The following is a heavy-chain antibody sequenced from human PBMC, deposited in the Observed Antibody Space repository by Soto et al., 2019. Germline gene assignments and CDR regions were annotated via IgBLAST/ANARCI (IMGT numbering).Heavy chain of an antibody. CDR3: ARESWGSWGGFDI. V-gene: IGHV6-1*01. Sequence: PSETLSLTCVISGDSVSSNSAAWNWIRQSPSRGLEWLGRTYFRSKWYNDYAVSVESRITINPDTSKNQFSLQVNSVTPEDTAVYYCARESWGSWGGFDIWAQGTAVTVSS. J-gene: IGHJ3*02. CDR1: GDSVSSNSAA. D-gene: IGHD7-27*01. CDR2: TYFRSKWYN.